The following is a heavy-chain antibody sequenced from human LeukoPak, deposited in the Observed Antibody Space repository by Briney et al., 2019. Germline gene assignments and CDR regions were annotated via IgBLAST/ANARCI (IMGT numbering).Heavy chain of an antibody. V-gene: IGHV3-30*02. CDR3: AKMTTILGVVIILPPDY. CDR1: GFSFSSFG. D-gene: IGHD3-3*01. CDR2: IHYDGSNK. J-gene: IGHJ4*02. Sequence: GGSLRLSCAASGFSFSSFGVHWVRLAPGKGLECVAFIHYDGSNKYYADSVKGRFTISRDNSKNTLYLQMNSLRAEDTAVYYCAKMTTILGVVIILPPDYWGQGTLVTVSS.